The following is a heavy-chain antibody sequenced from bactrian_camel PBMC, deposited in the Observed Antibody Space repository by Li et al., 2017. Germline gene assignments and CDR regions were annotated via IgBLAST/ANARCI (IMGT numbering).Heavy chain of an antibody. V-gene: IGHV3S54*01. D-gene: IGHD3*01. CDR2: INTGRGRT. CDR3: AADVSPGLGCLTAPLVPRSTRPSRFFNH. Sequence: HVQLVESGGGSVQAGESLRLSCQVSGNTYRLGWCRQTPGKDRGGIAAINTGRGRTSYADSVKGRFTISQDNAKNTLYLQMNNLELEDTAMYYCAADVSPGLGCLTAPLVPRSTRPSRFFNHWGQGTQVTVS. CDR1: GNTYR. J-gene: IGHJ4*01.